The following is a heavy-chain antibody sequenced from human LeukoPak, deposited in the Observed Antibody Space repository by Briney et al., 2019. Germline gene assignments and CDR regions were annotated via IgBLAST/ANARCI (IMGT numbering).Heavy chain of an antibody. Sequence: ASVKVSCEVSGYTLTELSMHWVRQAPGKGLEWMGGFDPEDGETIYAEKFQGRVTMTEDTSTDTAYMELSSLRSEDTAVYYCATQFLLGIAATDYWGQESLVTVSS. V-gene: IGHV1-24*01. D-gene: IGHD6-13*01. J-gene: IGHJ4*02. CDR1: GYTLTELS. CDR3: ATQFLLGIAATDY. CDR2: FDPEDGET.